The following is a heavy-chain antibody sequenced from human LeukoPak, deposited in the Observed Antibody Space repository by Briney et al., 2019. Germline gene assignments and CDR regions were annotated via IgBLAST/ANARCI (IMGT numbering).Heavy chain of an antibody. CDR3: AKGAALNPWILFDY. CDR2: IRGTDNST. V-gene: IGHV3-23*01. CDR1: GFTFSDFW. Sequence: GGSLRLSCAGSGFTFSDFWMTWVRQAPGKGLEWVSTIRGTDNSTYYADSVKGRFTISRDNSKNTLFLQMNNLRAGDTAVYYCAKGAALNPWILFDYWGQGTLVTVSS. D-gene: IGHD5-18*01. J-gene: IGHJ4*02.